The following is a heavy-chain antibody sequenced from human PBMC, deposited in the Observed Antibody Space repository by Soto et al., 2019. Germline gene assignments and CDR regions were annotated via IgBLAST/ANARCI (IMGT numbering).Heavy chain of an antibody. CDR3: ARDSSPVDFDY. V-gene: IGHV1-18*01. J-gene: IGHJ4*02. CDR2: INTYNGNT. Sequence: QVQLVQSGAEVKKPGASVQVSCKASGYTFTNYGINWVRQAPGQGLEWMGWINTYNGNTNFAQRLQGRVTMTTEASTSTAYMELRSLRSDDTAVYYCARDSSPVDFDYWGQRTLVTVSS. D-gene: IGHD6-13*01. CDR1: GYTFTNYG.